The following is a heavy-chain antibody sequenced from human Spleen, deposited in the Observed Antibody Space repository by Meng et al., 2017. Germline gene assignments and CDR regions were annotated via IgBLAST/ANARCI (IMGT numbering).Heavy chain of an antibody. CDR3: AKDQGPYSSGYYFDH. Sequence: SVKGRFTISRNYSMNTLYLQMNSLRGEDTAVYYCAKDQGPYSSGYYFDHWGQGTLVTVSS. J-gene: IGHJ4*02. D-gene: IGHD3-22*01. V-gene: IGHV3-23*01.